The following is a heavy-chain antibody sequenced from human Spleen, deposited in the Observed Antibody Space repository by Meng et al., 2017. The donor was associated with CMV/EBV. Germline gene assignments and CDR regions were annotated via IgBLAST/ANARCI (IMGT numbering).Heavy chain of an antibody. CDR1: GFTVSSNY. V-gene: IGHV3-53*01. J-gene: IGHJ6*02. D-gene: IGHD2-2*01. CDR3: AKDKFSISNTTYGMDV. Sequence: GESLKISCAASGFTVSSNYMTWVRQAPGKGLEWVSVIYSGGSTYYADSVKGRFTISRDNSKNTLYVQMNSLRAEDTAVYYCAKDKFSISNTTYGMDVWGQGTTVTVSS. CDR2: IYSGGST.